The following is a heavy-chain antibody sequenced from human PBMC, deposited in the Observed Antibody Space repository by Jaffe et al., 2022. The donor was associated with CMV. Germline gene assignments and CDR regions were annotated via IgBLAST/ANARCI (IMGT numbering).Heavy chain of an antibody. V-gene: IGHV4-34*01. J-gene: IGHJ4*02. Sequence: QVQLQQWGAGLLKPSETLSLTCAVYGGSFSGYYWSWIRQPPGKGLEWIGEINHSGSTNYNPSLKSRVTISVDTSKNQFSLKLSSVTAADTAVYYCARPFGHGYSYGYDYWGQGTLVTVSS. CDR1: GGSFSGYY. CDR3: ARPFGHGYSYGYDY. CDR2: INHSGST. D-gene: IGHD5-18*01.